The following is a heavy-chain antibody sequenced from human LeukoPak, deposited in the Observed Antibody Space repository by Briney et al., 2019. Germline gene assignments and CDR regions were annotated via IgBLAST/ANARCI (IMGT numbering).Heavy chain of an antibody. J-gene: IGHJ6*03. CDR1: GGSISSYY. CDR2: IYTSGST. D-gene: IGHD2-2*01. V-gene: IGHV4-4*07. Sequence: PSETLSLTCTVSGGSISSYYWSWIRQPAGKGLEWIGRIYTSGSTNYNPSLKSRVTISVDTSKNQFSLKLSSVTAADTAVYYCARMFPAAYPDYYYYMDVWGKGTTVTVSS. CDR3: ARMFPAAYPDYYYYMDV.